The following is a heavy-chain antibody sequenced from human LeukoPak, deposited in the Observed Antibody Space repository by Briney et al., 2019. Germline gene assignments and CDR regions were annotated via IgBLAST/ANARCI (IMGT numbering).Heavy chain of an antibody. CDR1: GGSFSGYY. CDR2: INHSGST. CDR3: ARGGSSIAARTTGRRPGRFDY. Sequence: PSETLSLTCAVYGGSFSGYYWSWIRQPPGKGLEWIGEINHSGSTNYNPSLKSRVTISVDPSKKHFYLKLSSVNAADTAVYYCARGGSSIAARTTGRRPGRFDYWGQGTLVTVSS. J-gene: IGHJ4*02. V-gene: IGHV4-34*01. D-gene: IGHD6-6*01.